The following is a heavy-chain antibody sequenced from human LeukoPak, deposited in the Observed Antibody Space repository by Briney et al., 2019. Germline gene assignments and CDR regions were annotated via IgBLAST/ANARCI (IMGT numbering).Heavy chain of an antibody. CDR3: ARDSHYGSGTIDY. CDR2: ISGSGRST. J-gene: IGHJ4*02. D-gene: IGHD3-10*01. V-gene: IGHV3-23*01. Sequence: GGSLRLSCAASGFTFSSYALSWVRQAPGKGLEWVSTISGSGRSTYYADSVKGRFTISRDNAKNSLYLQMNSLRAEDTALYYCARDSHYGSGTIDYWGQGTLVTVSS. CDR1: GFTFSSYA.